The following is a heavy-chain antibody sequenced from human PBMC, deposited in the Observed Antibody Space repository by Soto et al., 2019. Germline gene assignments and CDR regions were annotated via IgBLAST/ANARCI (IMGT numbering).Heavy chain of an antibody. Sequence: HVQLVQSGAEVKRPGSSVKDSCKASGDTFTFYSINWVRPAPGLGLDWMGRINPILSRSNYAQRFQGRVTMTADKSTSTAYMELSSLRSEDTAIYYCASSYGSGYRAFDYWGQGALVTVSS. D-gene: IGHD3-10*01. CDR1: GDTFTFYS. J-gene: IGHJ4*02. CDR3: ASSYGSGYRAFDY. CDR2: INPILSRS. V-gene: IGHV1-69*02.